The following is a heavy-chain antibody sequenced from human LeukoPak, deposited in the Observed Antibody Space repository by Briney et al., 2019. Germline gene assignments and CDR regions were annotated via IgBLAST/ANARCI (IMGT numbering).Heavy chain of an antibody. V-gene: IGHV3-11*03. D-gene: IGHD3-10*01. CDR1: GFTFSDYY. Sequence: GGSLRLSCAASGFTFSDYYMSWIRQAPGKGLEWVSYISSSSAYTNYADSAKGRFTISRDNAKNSLYLQMDSLRAEDTAVYYCAGTHYYAFDIWGQGTMVTVSS. CDR3: AGTHYYAFDI. J-gene: IGHJ3*02. CDR2: ISSSSAYT.